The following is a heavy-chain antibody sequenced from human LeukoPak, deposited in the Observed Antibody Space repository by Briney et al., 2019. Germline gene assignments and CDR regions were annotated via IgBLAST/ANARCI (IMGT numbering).Heavy chain of an antibody. CDR3: AKQTRDSSGYYPYYFDY. D-gene: IGHD3-22*01. J-gene: IGHJ4*02. CDR1: GYSFTSYW. V-gene: IGHV5-51*01. CDR2: IYPGDSDT. Sequence: GESLKISCKGSGYSFTSYWIGWVRQMPGKGLEWMGIIYPGDSDTRYSPSFQGQVTISADKSISTAYLQWSSLKASDTAIYYCAKQTRDSSGYYPYYFDYWGQGTLVTVSS.